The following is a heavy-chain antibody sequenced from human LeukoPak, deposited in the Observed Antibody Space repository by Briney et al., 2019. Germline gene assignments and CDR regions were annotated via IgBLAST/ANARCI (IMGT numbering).Heavy chain of an antibody. CDR2: IYYSGST. Sequence: PSETLSLTCTVSGGSISSYYWSWIRQPPGKGLEWIGYIYYSGSTNYNPSLKSRVTISVDTSKNQFSLKLSSVTAADTAVYYCARDSRRLRYFDWLDPHDAFDIWGKGTTVTVSS. D-gene: IGHD3-9*01. CDR3: ARDSRRLRYFDWLDPHDAFDI. V-gene: IGHV4-59*01. CDR1: GGSISSYY. J-gene: IGHJ3*02.